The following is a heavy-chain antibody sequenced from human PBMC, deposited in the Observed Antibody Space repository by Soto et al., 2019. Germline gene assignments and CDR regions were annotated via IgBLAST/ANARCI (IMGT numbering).Heavy chain of an antibody. CDR1: GFTFSSYE. D-gene: IGHD2-15*01. J-gene: IGHJ4*02. V-gene: IGHV3-48*03. CDR2: ISSSGSTI. Sequence: EVQLVESGGGLVQPGGSLRLSCAASGFTFSSYEMNWVRQAPGKGLEWVSYISSSGSTIYYADSVKGRFTISRDNAKNSLYLQMNSLSAEDTAVYYCARGGGNGPGFFDYWGQGTLVTVSS. CDR3: ARGGGNGPGFFDY.